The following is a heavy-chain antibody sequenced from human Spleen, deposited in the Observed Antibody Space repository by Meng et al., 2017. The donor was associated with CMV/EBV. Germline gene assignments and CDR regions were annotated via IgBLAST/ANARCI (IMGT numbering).Heavy chain of an antibody. CDR2: ISYDGSNK. CDR1: GFTFSNYW. J-gene: IGHJ5*02. D-gene: IGHD2-2*01. Sequence: GGSLRLSCAASGFTFSNYWMSWVRQAPGKGLEWVAVISYDGSNKYYADSVKGRFTISGDNSKNTLYLQMNSLRAEDTAVYYCARDAAGYCDSTSCYQGWFDPWGQGTLVTVSS. V-gene: IGHV3-30*03. CDR3: ARDAAGYCDSTSCYQGWFDP.